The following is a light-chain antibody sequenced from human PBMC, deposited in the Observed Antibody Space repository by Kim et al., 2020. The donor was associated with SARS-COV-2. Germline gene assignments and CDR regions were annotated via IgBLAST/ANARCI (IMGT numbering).Light chain of an antibody. V-gene: IGKV1-9*01. J-gene: IGKJ4*01. CDR1: QGSNSN. CDR2: SAF. CDR3: QQHHSFPLT. Sequence: CACVGGTVTSTCRASQGSNSNLAWYQQRPGKAPNLLIYSAFTLHSGVPSRFSGSGSGTDFTLTITSLQPEDFATYHCQQHHSFPLTFGGGTKVEI.